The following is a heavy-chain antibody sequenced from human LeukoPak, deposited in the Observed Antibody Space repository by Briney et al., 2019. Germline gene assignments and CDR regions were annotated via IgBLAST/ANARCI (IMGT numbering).Heavy chain of an antibody. J-gene: IGHJ4*02. Sequence: GGSLRLSCAASGFTFSSYAMSWVRQAPGKGLDWVSSTNGGGGSTYYADSVKGRFTISRDNSKNTLYLQMNSLRAEDTAVYYCAKIGANVGFWGQGTLVTVSS. CDR1: GFTFSSYA. CDR2: TNGGGGST. CDR3: AKIGANVGF. V-gene: IGHV3-23*01. D-gene: IGHD4/OR15-4a*01.